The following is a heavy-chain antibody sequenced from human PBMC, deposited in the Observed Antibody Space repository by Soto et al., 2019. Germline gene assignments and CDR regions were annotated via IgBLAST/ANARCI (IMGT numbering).Heavy chain of an antibody. J-gene: IGHJ4*02. CDR2: ISGSGRYT. D-gene: IGHD3-22*01. CDR3: ASGAAFYYDTSRY. Sequence: GGSLRLSCAASGFTFNSCLMSWVRQAPGKGLEWVSLISGSGRYTDYADSVKGRFTISRDNSKNTLYLQMTSLRPEDTAVYYCASGAAFYYDTSRYWGQGTLVTVSS. V-gene: IGHV3-23*01. CDR1: GFTFNSCL.